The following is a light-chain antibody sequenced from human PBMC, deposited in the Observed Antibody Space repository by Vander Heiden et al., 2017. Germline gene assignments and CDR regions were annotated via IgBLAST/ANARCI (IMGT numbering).Light chain of an antibody. J-gene: IGLJ2*01. CDR3: QSYDKSLSAVV. V-gene: IGLV1-40*01. CDR1: SCNIGAGYD. Sequence: QSVPTQPPSVSGAPGQRVTISCTGSSCNIGAGYDVNWYQQYPGTAPKILIHGNNNRPSGVPDRFSGAQSGTSASLAITGLQAEDEADYYCQSYDKSLSAVVFGGGTKLTVL. CDR2: GNN.